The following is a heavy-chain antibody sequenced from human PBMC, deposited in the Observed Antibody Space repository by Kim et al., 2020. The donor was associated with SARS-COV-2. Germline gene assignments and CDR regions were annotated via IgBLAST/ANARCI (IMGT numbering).Heavy chain of an antibody. V-gene: IGHV3-23*01. J-gene: IGHJ4*02. D-gene: IGHD1-26*01. CDR2: ISGSGEKT. Sequence: GGSLRLSCAASGFTFSTYTMNWVRQAPGKGLEWVSSISGSGEKTYYADSVKGRFTISRDNSKNTVYLQMNSLRAEDTAVYYCSVLSGSYIPDHWGQGTLVTVSP. CDR3: SVLSGSYIPDH. CDR1: GFTFSTYT.